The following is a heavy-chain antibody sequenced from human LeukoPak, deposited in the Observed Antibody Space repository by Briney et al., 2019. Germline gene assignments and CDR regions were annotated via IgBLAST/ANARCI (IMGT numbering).Heavy chain of an antibody. D-gene: IGHD6-19*01. CDR1: GVSISSGGYY. J-gene: IGHJ5*02. CDR3: ARSGQWPYDWFDP. Sequence: SETLSLTCTVSGVSISSGGYYWSWIRQLPGKGPEWIGHTYYSGNTYSNPSLKSRATISVDTSKNQFSLKLTSVTAADTAVYYCARSGQWPYDWFDPWGQGTLVTVSS. CDR2: TYYSGNT. V-gene: IGHV4-31*03.